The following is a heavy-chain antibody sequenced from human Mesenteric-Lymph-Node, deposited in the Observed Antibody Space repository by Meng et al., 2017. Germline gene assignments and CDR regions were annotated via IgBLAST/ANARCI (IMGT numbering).Heavy chain of an antibody. CDR3: AKVFRWGLDY. J-gene: IGHJ4*02. V-gene: IGHV3-30*04. CDR2: ISYDGSNK. D-gene: IGHD3-16*01. Sequence: GESLKISCAASGFTFSSYAMHWVRQAPGKGLEWVAVISYDGSNKYYADSVKGRFTISRDNSKNTLYLQMNSLRAEDTAVYYCAKVFRWGLDYWGQGTLVTVSS. CDR1: GFTFSSYA.